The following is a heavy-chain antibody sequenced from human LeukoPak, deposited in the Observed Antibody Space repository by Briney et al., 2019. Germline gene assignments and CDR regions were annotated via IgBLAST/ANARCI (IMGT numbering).Heavy chain of an antibody. Sequence: GGSLRLSCAASGFTFDDYAMHWVRRAPGKGLEWVSLISWDGGSTYYADSVKGRFTISRDNRKNSLYLQMNSLRAEDTALYYCAKDPGYSSGNYFDYWGQGTLVSVSS. D-gene: IGHD6-19*01. CDR2: ISWDGGST. J-gene: IGHJ4*02. CDR1: GFTFDDYA. CDR3: AKDPGYSSGNYFDY. V-gene: IGHV3-43D*03.